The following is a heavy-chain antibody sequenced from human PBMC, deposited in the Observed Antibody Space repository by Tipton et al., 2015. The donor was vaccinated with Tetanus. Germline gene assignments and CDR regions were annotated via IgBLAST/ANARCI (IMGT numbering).Heavy chain of an antibody. CDR3: ARRTGGSYYALFDY. Sequence: LRLSCTASGGSISSSSYYWGWIRQPPGKGLEWIGTINYSGSTYYNPSLKSRVTISVDTSKNQFSLKLSSVSAADTAVYYCARRTGGSYYALFDYWGQGTLVTVSS. CDR2: INYSGST. J-gene: IGHJ4*02. CDR1: GGSISSSSYY. D-gene: IGHD1-26*01. V-gene: IGHV4-39*01.